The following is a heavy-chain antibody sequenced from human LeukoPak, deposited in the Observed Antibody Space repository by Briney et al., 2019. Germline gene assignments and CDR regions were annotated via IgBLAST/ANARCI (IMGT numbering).Heavy chain of an antibody. D-gene: IGHD2-8*01. Sequence: PGGSLRLSCAASGFTVSSNYMSWVRQAPGKGLEWVSAISGSGGSTYYADSVKGRFTISRDNSKNTLYLQMNSLRAEDTAVYYCAKEHVWVHAFDIWGQGTMVTVSS. J-gene: IGHJ3*02. V-gene: IGHV3-23*01. CDR1: GFTVSSNY. CDR2: ISGSGGST. CDR3: AKEHVWVHAFDI.